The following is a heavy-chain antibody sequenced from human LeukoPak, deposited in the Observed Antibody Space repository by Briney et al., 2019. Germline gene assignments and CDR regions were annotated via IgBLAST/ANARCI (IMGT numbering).Heavy chain of an antibody. Sequence: GGSLRLSCAASGFTFSGFWMHWVRQVPGEGLVWVARMNSAGTTINYADSVKGRFTISRGNVRNTLHLQMNNLSLEDTAVYFCIREVQVRASASLGLWGRGTLVTVS. D-gene: IGHD1-1*01. J-gene: IGHJ4*01. CDR2: MNSAGTTI. CDR3: IREVQVRASASLGL. CDR1: GFTFSGFW. V-gene: IGHV3-74*01.